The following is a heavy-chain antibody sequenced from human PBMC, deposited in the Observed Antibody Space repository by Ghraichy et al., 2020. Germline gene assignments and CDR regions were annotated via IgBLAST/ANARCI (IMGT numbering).Heavy chain of an antibody. Sequence: SETLSLTCTVSGGSISSSSSYWGWIRQPPGKGLEWIGNVYYSTTTYYNPSLKSRVTISVDTSKNQFSLKLSSVTAADTAIYYCARPGSRTRWCFDLWGRGILVTVSS. CDR2: VYYSTTT. J-gene: IGHJ2*01. CDR1: GGSISSSSSY. V-gene: IGHV4-39*01. CDR3: ARPGSRTRWCFDL. D-gene: IGHD3-10*01.